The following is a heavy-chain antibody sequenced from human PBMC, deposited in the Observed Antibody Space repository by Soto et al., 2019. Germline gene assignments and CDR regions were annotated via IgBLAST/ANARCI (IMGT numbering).Heavy chain of an antibody. CDR3: ARVGAVVVAGSFDY. Sequence: RASVKVSCKASGYTFTSYGISWVRQAPGQGLEWMGWISAYNGNTNYAQKLQGRVTMTTDTSTSTAYMELRSLRSDDTAVYYCARVGAVVVAGSFDYWGQGTLVTVSS. D-gene: IGHD6-19*01. CDR2: ISAYNGNT. V-gene: IGHV1-18*01. CDR1: GYTFTSYG. J-gene: IGHJ4*02.